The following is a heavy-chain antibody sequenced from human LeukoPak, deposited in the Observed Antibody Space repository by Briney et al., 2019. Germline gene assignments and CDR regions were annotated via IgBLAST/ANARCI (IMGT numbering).Heavy chain of an antibody. CDR1: GFTFSTYS. J-gene: IGHJ4*02. CDR3: ARGLGSGSSPFDY. D-gene: IGHD3-10*01. Sequence: GGSLRLSCAASGFTFSTYSMNWVRQAPGKGLEWVSYISGTSSLIYYADSVKGRFTISRDNSKNTLYLQMNSLRAEDTAVYYCARGLGSGSSPFDYWGQGTLVTVSS. CDR2: ISGTSSLI. V-gene: IGHV3-48*01.